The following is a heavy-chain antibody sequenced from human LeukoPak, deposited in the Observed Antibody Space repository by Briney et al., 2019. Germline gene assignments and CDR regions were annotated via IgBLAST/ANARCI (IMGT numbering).Heavy chain of an antibody. J-gene: IGHJ6*03. V-gene: IGHV7-4-1*02. Sequence: ASVKVSCKASGYTFTSYGISWVRQAPGQGLEWMGWINTNTGNPTYAQGFTGRFVFSLDTSVSTAYLQISSLKAEDTAVYYCARDPSGYSSSWYPSYYYYYMDVWGKGTTVTVSS. CDR1: GYTFTSYG. CDR3: ARDPSGYSSSWYPSYYYYYMDV. D-gene: IGHD6-13*01. CDR2: INTNTGNP.